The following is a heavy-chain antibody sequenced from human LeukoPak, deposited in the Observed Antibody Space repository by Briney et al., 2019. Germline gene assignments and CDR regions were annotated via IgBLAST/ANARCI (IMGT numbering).Heavy chain of an antibody. V-gene: IGHV1-69*01. D-gene: IGHD5-18*01. J-gene: IGHJ4*02. CDR3: ARGPVRYSYGYSHYYFDY. Sequence: GASVKVSCKASGGTFSSYAISWVRQAPGQGLEWMGGIIPIFGTANYAQKFQGRVTITADESTSTAYMELSSLRSEDTAVYYCARGPVRYSYGYSHYYFDYWGQGTLVTVSS. CDR2: IIPIFGTA. CDR1: GGTFSSYA.